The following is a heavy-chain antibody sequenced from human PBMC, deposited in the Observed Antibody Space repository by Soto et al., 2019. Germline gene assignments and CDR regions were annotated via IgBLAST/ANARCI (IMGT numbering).Heavy chain of an antibody. CDR3: ARAPMVRGVIYGMDV. J-gene: IGHJ6*02. CDR1: GGSISSSSYY. V-gene: IGHV4-39*07. CDR2: IYYSGST. D-gene: IGHD3-10*01. Sequence: TSETLSLTCTVSGGSISSSSYYWGWIRQPRGKGLEWIGNIYYSGSTNYNPSLKSRVTISVDTSKNQFSLKLSSVTAADTAVYYCARAPMVRGVIYGMDVWGQGTTVTVSS.